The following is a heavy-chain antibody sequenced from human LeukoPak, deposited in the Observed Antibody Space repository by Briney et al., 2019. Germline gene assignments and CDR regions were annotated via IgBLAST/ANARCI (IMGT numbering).Heavy chain of an antibody. CDR3: ARGGGISSGWYTLYHDAFDI. D-gene: IGHD6-19*01. CDR2: ISSNGGST. CDR1: GFTFSSYA. V-gene: IGHV3-64*01. Sequence: PGGSLRLSCAASGFTFSSYAMHWVRQAPGKGLEYVSAISSNGGSTYYANSVKGRFTISRDNSKNTLYLQMGSLRAEDMAVYYCARGGGISSGWYTLYHDAFDIWGQGTMVTVSS. J-gene: IGHJ3*02.